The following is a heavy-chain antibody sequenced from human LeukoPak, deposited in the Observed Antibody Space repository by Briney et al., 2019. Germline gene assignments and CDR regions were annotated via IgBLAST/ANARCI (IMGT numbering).Heavy chain of an antibody. D-gene: IGHD3/OR15-3a*01. CDR2: MSYRGST. J-gene: IGHJ5*02. Sequence: SETLSLTCTVSGASISTYSWNWIRQAPGRGLEWIGYMSYRGSTSFNPSLRGRGTMSLDTSKKQFSLELTSVTAEDTAVYYCARSDSTDFKGFDPWGQGTLVTVSS. CDR3: ARSDSTDFKGFDP. CDR1: GASISTYS. V-gene: IGHV4-59*01.